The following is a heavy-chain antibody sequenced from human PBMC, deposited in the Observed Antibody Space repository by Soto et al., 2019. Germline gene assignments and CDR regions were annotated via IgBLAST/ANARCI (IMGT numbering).Heavy chain of an antibody. CDR2: ISSSSSYI. V-gene: IGHV3-21*01. Sequence: EVQLVESGGGLVKPGGSLRLSCAASGFTFSSYSMNWVRQDPGKGLEWVSSISSSSSYIYYADSVKGRFTISRDNAKNSLYLQMNSLRAEDTAVYYCASLIAAAGLNWFDPWGQGTLVTVSS. CDR1: GFTFSSYS. D-gene: IGHD6-13*01. J-gene: IGHJ5*02. CDR3: ASLIAAAGLNWFDP.